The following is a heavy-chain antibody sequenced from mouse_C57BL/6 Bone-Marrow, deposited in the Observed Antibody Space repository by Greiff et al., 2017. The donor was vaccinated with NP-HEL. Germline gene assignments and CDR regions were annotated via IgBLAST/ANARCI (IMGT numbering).Heavy chain of an antibody. CDR3: AREDGYYPYAMDY. Sequence: VKLMESGAELVRPGASVKLSCKASGYTFTDYYINWVKQRPGQGLEWIARIYPGSGNTYYNEKFKGKATLTAEKSSSTAYMQLSSLTSEDSAVYFCAREDGYYPYAMDYWGQGTSVTVSS. CDR1: GYTFTDYY. D-gene: IGHD2-3*01. J-gene: IGHJ4*01. V-gene: IGHV1-76*01. CDR2: IYPGSGNT.